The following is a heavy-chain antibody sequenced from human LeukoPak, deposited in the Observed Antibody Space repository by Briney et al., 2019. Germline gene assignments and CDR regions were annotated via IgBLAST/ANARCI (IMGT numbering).Heavy chain of an antibody. CDR2: ISSSSSYI. CDR1: GFTFSSYA. J-gene: IGHJ4*02. CDR3: ARDYRGPVDTAMVADY. V-gene: IGHV3-21*01. Sequence: GGSLRLSCAASGFTFSSYAMSWVRQAPGKGLEWVSSISSSSSYIYYADSVKGRFTISRDNAKNSLYLQMNSLRAEDTAVYYCARDYRGPVDTAMVADYWGQGTLVTVSS. D-gene: IGHD5-18*01.